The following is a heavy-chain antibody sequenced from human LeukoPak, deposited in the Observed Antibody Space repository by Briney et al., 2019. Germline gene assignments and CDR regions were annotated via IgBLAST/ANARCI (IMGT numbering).Heavy chain of an antibody. CDR2: IYYSGST. V-gene: IGHV4-59*01. CDR3: ARVTITGGWFDYYYMDV. J-gene: IGHJ6*03. D-gene: IGHD3-10*01. CDR1: GGSISSYY. Sequence: SETLSLTCTVSGGSISSYYWSWIRQPPGKGLEWIGYIYYSGSTNYNPSLKSRVTISVDTSKNQFSLKLSSVTAADTAVYYCARVTITGGWFDYYYMDVWGKGTTVTVSS.